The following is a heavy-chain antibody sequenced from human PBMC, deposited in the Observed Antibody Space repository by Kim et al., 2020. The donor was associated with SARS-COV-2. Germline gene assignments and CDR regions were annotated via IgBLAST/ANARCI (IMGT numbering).Heavy chain of an antibody. D-gene: IGHD6-19*01. CDR2: ISSSSSTI. CDR3: ARDLLRSSGWYEYYYYGMDV. Sequence: GGSLRLSCAASGFTFSSYSMNWVRQAPGKGLEWVSYISSSSSTIYYADSVKGRFTISRDNAKNSLYLQMNSLRDEDTAVYYCARDLLRSSGWYEYYYYGMDVWGQGTTVTVSS. J-gene: IGHJ6*02. CDR1: GFTFSSYS. V-gene: IGHV3-48*02.